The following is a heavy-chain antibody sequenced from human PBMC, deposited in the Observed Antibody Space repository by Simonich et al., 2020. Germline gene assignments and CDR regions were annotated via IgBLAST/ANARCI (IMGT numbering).Heavy chain of an antibody. CDR1: GYTLTELS. J-gene: IGHJ6*02. CDR2: FDPEDGET. Sequence: QVQLVQSGAEVKKPGASVKVSCKVSGYTLTELSMHWVRQAPGKGLEWMGGFDPEDGETRYAQKVQGRVTMTEDTSTDTAYMELSSLRAEDTAVYYCATRNTMGSGSYYYYYYGMDVWGQGTTVTVSS. D-gene: IGHD3-10*01. CDR3: ATRNTMGSGSYYYYYYGMDV. V-gene: IGHV1-24*01.